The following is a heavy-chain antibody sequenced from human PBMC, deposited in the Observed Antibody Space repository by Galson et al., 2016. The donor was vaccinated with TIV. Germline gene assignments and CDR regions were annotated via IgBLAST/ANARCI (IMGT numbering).Heavy chain of an antibody. CDR2: FDPEQHKK. D-gene: IGHD2/OR15-2a*01. Sequence: SCKVSGDSLSDLSMHWVRQAPGKGLEWMGGFDPEQHKKIYAQKLQGRVTLTEDTSTDTAFLGLSSLSFEDTAVYYCASVAWFPGLSLDNWGQGTLVIVSS. CDR3: ASVAWFPGLSLDN. CDR1: GDSLSDLS. J-gene: IGHJ4*02. V-gene: IGHV1-24*01.